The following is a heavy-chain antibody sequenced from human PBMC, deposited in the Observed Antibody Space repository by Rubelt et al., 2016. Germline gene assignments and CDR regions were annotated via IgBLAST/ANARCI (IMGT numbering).Heavy chain of an antibody. Sequence: QVQLQQWGAGLVKPSETLSLTCSVSGASITTHYWSWVRQFPGKGLEWLVYGHYSGSTNYNPSLQSRLIMSVDTSKNQFSLKLSSVTAADTAVYYCARDILMVGATLYFDLWGRGTLVTVS. CDR1: GASITTHY. J-gene: IGHJ2*01. CDR2: GHYSGST. CDR3: ARDILMVGATLYFDL. D-gene: IGHD1-26*01. V-gene: IGHV4-59*11.